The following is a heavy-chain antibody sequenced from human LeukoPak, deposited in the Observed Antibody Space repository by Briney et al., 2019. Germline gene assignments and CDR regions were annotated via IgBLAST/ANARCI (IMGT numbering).Heavy chain of an antibody. Sequence: GGSLRLSCAASGFTFSSYSMKWVRQAPGKGLEWVSYISSGTDTIYYADSVKGRFTISRDNAKNSLYLQMNSLRAEDTAVYYCARALGGGRAETLFDYWGQGTLVTVSS. J-gene: IGHJ4*02. CDR2: ISSGTDTI. CDR3: ARALGGGRAETLFDY. V-gene: IGHV3-48*04. D-gene: IGHD2-15*01. CDR1: GFTFSSYS.